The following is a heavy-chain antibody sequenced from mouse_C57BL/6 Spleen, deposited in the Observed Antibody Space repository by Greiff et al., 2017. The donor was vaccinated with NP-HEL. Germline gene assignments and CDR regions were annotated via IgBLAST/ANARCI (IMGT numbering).Heavy chain of an antibody. Sequence: VKLMESGAELVRPGASVTLSCKASGYTFTDYEMHWVKQTPVHGLEWIGAIDPEAGGTAYNQKFKGKAILTADKSSSTAYMELRSLTSEDSAVYYCTRGPQLGRGWFAYWGQGTLVTVSA. J-gene: IGHJ3*01. CDR1: GYTFTDYE. D-gene: IGHD4-1*02. CDR2: IDPEAGGT. CDR3: TRGPQLGRGWFAY. V-gene: IGHV1-15*01.